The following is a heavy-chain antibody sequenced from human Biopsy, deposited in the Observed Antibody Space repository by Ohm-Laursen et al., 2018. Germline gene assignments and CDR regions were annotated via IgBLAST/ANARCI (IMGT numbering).Heavy chain of an antibody. V-gene: IGHV4-61*01. CDR1: GDSVSSGSFY. J-gene: IGHJ4*02. CDR2: IYDRGSTA. D-gene: IGHD6-19*01. CDR3: ARGMRSSGWPYFDS. Sequence: PSDTLSLTCTVSGDSVSSGSFYWTWIRQPPGQGLEYIGYIYDRGSTANYNPSLESRVTMSVDMPKNQFSLKLSSVTAAGTATYYCARGMRSSGWPYFDSWGQGTLVTVSS.